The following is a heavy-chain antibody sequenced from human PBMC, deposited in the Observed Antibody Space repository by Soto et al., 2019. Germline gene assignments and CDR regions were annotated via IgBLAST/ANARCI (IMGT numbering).Heavy chain of an antibody. CDR1: GGSISSSSYY. CDR2: IYYSGST. Sequence: SETLSLTCTVSGGSISSSSYYWGWIRQPPGKGLEWIGSIYYSGSTYYNPSLKSRVTISVDTSKNQFSLKLSSVTAADTAVYYCAREYAFLEWLLKENYYYYGMDVWGQGTTVTVSS. V-gene: IGHV4-39*02. CDR3: AREYAFLEWLLKENYYYYGMDV. D-gene: IGHD3-3*02. J-gene: IGHJ6*02.